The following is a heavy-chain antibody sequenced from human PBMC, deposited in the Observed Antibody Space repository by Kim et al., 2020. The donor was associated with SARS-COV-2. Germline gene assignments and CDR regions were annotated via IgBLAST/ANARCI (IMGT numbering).Heavy chain of an antibody. CDR1: GYTFTSYN. D-gene: IGHD5-12*01. Sequence: ASVKVSCKASGYTFTSYNIDWVRQVPGQRPEWMGWVNAGNGNTKYSQKFQGRVTMTRDTSASTAYMELSSLRYEDTAVYYCATGGGLPYWGQGTLVTVSS. CDR3: ATGGGLPY. J-gene: IGHJ4*02. CDR2: VNAGNGNT. V-gene: IGHV1-3*01.